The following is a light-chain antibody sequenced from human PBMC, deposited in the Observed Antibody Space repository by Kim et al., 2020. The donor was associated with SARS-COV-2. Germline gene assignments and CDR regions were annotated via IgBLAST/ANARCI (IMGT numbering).Light chain of an antibody. V-gene: IGLV2-23*02. CDR1: SSDVGSYNL. Sequence: SITISCTGTSSDVGSYNLVSWYQQRPGTAPKLMIYEVTKRPSGVSNRFSGSKSGNTASLTISGLQAEDEADYYCCSSVGSSTSYVFGTGTKVTVL. CDR3: CSSVGSSTSYV. CDR2: EVT. J-gene: IGLJ1*01.